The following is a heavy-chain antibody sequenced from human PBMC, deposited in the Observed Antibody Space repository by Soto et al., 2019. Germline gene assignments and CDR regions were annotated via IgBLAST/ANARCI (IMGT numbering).Heavy chain of an antibody. J-gene: IGHJ4*02. CDR2: IKQDGSET. Sequence: GGSLRLSCEVSGFIFGNYWMAWARQAPGKGLEWVAVIKQDGSETHYVDSVRGRFTITRDNAKNSLYLQMNSLRVDDTAVYYCTRDWDSWGQGTLVTVSS. V-gene: IGHV3-7*01. CDR3: TRDWDS. CDR1: GFIFGNYW.